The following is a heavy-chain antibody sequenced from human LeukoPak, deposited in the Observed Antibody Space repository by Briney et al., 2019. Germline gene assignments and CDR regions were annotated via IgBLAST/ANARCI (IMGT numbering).Heavy chain of an antibody. J-gene: IGHJ4*02. CDR3: AKEQRDWNYGVFDY. V-gene: IGHV3-21*01. Sequence: GGSLRLSCAASGFTFSSYSMNWVRQAPGKGLEWVSSISSSTTYIYYADSVKGRFTISRDNSKNTLYLQMNSLRAEDTAVYYCAKEQRDWNYGVFDYWGQGTQVTVSS. CDR2: ISSSTTYI. D-gene: IGHD1-7*01. CDR1: GFTFSSYS.